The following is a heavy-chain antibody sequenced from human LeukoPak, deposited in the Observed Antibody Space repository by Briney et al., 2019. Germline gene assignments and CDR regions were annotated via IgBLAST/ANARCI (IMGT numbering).Heavy chain of an antibody. CDR2: IGGSGGDT. CDR3: VPLGGLGYYQYGMDV. J-gene: IGHJ6*02. CDR1: GFTFSTYA. Sequence: GGPLRLSCAASGFTFSTYAMSWVRQAPGKGLEWVSGIGGSGGDTFYADSVRGRFTASGDNSKNTLFLQIDSLRTEDTAVYYCVPLGGLGYYQYGMDVWGRGTTVTVSS. D-gene: IGHD3/OR15-3a*01. V-gene: IGHV3-23*01.